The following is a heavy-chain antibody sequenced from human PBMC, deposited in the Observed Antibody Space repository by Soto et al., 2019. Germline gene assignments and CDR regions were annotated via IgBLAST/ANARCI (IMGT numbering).Heavy chain of an antibody. V-gene: IGHV3-30*18. CDR3: TKGLTGRRSTWDWFDP. CDR1: GFIFNSYG. D-gene: IGHD6-13*01. Sequence: GGSLRLSCAASGFIFNSYGMHWVRQAQGKGLEWVAVISYDGSNKYYADSVKGRFNISRDNSKNTLYLQMTSLRAGDTAVYYCTKGLTGRRSTWDWFDPWSRGTLVTVS. CDR2: ISYDGSNK. J-gene: IGHJ5*02.